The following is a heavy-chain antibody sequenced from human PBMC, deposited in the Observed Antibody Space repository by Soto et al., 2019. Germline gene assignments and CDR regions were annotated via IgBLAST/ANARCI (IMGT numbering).Heavy chain of an antibody. CDR3: YKGGGYGSSSRSDC. CDR1: GFTMSGFD. V-gene: IGHV3-30*18. D-gene: IGHD6-6*01. Sequence: QVQLVESGGGVVKPGRSLRLSCAASGFTMSGFDMHWVRQAPGKGLEWVAVMSYDGSRQYYADSVEGRFTISRDNSNTTLYLQMDSLSTEDTAVYYCYKGGGYGSSSRSDCWGQGTLVTVSS. J-gene: IGHJ4*02. CDR2: MSYDGSRQ.